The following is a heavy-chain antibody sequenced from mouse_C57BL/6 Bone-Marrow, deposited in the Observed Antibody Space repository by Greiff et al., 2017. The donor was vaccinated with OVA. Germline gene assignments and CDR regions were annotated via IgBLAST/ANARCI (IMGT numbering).Heavy chain of an antibody. J-gene: IGHJ4*01. D-gene: IGHD2-3*01. CDR2: IHPNSGST. CDR3: ASSYDGYWAMDY. V-gene: IGHV1-64*01. CDR1: GYTFTSYW. Sequence: QVQLQQPGAELVKPGASVTLSCKASGYTFTSYWMHWVKQRPGQGLEWIGMIHPNSGSTNYNEKFKSKATLTVDKSSSTAYMQLSSLTSEDSAVYYCASSYDGYWAMDYWGQGTSVTVSS.